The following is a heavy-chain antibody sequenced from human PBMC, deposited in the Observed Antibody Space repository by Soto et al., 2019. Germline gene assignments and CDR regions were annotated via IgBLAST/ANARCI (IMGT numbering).Heavy chain of an antibody. D-gene: IGHD1-26*01. CDR1: GFTFSSYG. V-gene: IGHV3-30*18. CDR3: AKGGTPFRRELYSGSLY. J-gene: IGHJ4*02. Sequence: GGSLRLSCAASGFTFSSYGMHWVRQAPGKGLEWVTVISYDGSNKYYADSVKGRFTISRDNSKNTLYLQMNSLRAEDTAVYYCAKGGTPFRRELYSGSLYWGQGTLVTVFS. CDR2: ISYDGSNK.